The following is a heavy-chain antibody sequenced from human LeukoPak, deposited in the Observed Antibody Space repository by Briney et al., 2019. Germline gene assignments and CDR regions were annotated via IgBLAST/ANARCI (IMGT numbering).Heavy chain of an antibody. D-gene: IGHD2/OR15-2a*01. CDR3: ARSLWPEDL. V-gene: IGHV3-7*01. CDR2: INQDGSRR. J-gene: IGHJ5*02. CDR1: GFTFSNYW. Sequence: PGGSLRLSCAASGFTFSNYWMSWVRQAPGKGLEWVANINQDGSRRYYMDSVKGRFTISRDNAKKSVYLQMDSLRAEDTAVYYCARSLWPEDLWGQGTLVTVSS.